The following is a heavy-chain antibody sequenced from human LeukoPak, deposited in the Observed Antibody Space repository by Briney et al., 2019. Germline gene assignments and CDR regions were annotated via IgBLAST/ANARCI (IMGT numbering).Heavy chain of an antibody. CDR1: GFTLSGYA. Sequence: PGGSLRLSCAASGFTLSGYAMSWVRQAPGKGLEWVSAISGSGGSTYYADSVKGRFTISRDNSKNTLYLQMNSLRAEDTAVYYCAKDQTDAFDIWGQGTMVTVSS. CDR3: AKDQTDAFDI. CDR2: ISGSGGST. J-gene: IGHJ3*02. V-gene: IGHV3-23*01.